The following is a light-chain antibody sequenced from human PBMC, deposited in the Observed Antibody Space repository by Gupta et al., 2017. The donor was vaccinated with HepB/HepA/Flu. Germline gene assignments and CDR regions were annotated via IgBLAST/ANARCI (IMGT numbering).Light chain of an antibody. V-gene: IGLV4-60*03. CDR2: LEGSGSY. CDR1: SGHSSYI. Sequence: QPVVTQSSSASASLGSSVKLTCTLSSGHSSYIIAWHQQQPGKAPRYLMKLEGSGSYNKGSGGPDRVSGSSSGADRYRTISNLQSEDEADYYCENWDNNTQVFGGGTKLTVL. CDR3: ENWDNNTQV. J-gene: IGLJ3*02.